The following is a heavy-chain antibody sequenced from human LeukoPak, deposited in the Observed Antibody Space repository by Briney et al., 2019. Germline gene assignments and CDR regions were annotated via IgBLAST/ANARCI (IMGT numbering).Heavy chain of an antibody. CDR1: GDSITGYS. CDR2: IYYNGDT. CDR3: VRSPYGSSISNWFDP. V-gene: IGHV4-59*01. D-gene: IGHD3-10*01. J-gene: IGHJ5*02. Sequence: PSETLSLTCSVSGDSITGYSWSWIRQTPGKGLEWIGYIYYNGDTHYNPSPNSRLSMSVDTPKKQFSLNLRSVTAADTAVYYCVRSPYGSSISNWFDPWGQGLLVTVSS.